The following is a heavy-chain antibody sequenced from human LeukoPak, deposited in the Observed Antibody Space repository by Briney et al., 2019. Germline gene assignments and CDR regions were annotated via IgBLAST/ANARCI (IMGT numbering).Heavy chain of an antibody. J-gene: IGHJ5*01. CDR1: GFTFSNAW. D-gene: IGHD6-19*01. CDR2: IKSKTDGGTT. V-gene: IGHV3-15*01. Sequence: PGGSLRLSCAASGFTFSNAWMSWVRQAPGKGLEWVGRIKSKTDGGTTDYAAPVKGRFTISRDDSKNTLYLQMNSLKTEDTAVYYCTTYRWGYSSGWFDYWGQGTLVTVSS. CDR3: TTYRWGYSSGWFDY.